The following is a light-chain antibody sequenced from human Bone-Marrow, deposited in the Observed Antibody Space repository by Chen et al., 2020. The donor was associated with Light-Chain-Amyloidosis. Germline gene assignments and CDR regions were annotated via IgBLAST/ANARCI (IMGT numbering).Light chain of an antibody. J-gene: IGLJ2*01. Sequence: SYELTQPPSVSVSPGQTARITCSGDDLPTKYAYWYQQKPGQAPVLVIHRDTERPSGISERFPGSSSGTTATLTISGVQAEDEADYHCQSADSSGTYEVICGGGTKLTVL. CDR2: RDT. CDR3: QSADSSGTYEVI. CDR1: DLPTKY. V-gene: IGLV3-25*03.